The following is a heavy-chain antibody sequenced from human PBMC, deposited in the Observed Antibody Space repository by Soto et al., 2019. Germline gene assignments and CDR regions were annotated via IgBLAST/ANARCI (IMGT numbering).Heavy chain of an antibody. CDR3: ARCMGFDGSGYAFFES. D-gene: IGHD3-10*01. CDR2: VSSSSSYI. CDR1: GFTFSGHT. Sequence: EVQLVESGGGLVKPGGSLRLSCAASGFTFSGHTINWVRQAPGKGLEWVSSVSSSSSYIYYADSVKGRFTVSRDNAEKSLYLQMNSLRAEDTAIYYCARCMGFDGSGYAFFESWGQGTLVTVSS. V-gene: IGHV3-21*01. J-gene: IGHJ4*02.